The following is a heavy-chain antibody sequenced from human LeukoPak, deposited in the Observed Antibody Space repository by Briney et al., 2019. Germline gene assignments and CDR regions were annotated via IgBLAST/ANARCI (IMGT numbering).Heavy chain of an antibody. CDR1: GYTFTSYV. Sequence: SVKVSCKSSGYTFTSYVISWLRQAPGQGREWMGWISAYSGNTNYAQKLQGKVTMTTDTSTSTAYMELRSLRSDDTAVYYCARGLYGGNSGWFDPWGQETLVTVSS. J-gene: IGHJ5*02. CDR2: ISAYSGNT. V-gene: IGHV1-18*01. CDR3: ARGLYGGNSGWFDP. D-gene: IGHD4-23*01.